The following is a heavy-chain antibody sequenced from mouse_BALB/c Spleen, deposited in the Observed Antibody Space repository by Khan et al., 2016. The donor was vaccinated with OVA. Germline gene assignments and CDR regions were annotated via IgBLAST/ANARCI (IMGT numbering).Heavy chain of an antibody. J-gene: IGHJ3*01. CDR2: ISSGGGCT. V-gene: IGHV5-6*01. CDR1: GFTFSSYG. CDR3: ARLAYYYNSEGCAY. Sequence: EVELVESGGDLVKPGGSLKLSCAASGFTFSSYGMSWVRQTPDKRLELVATISSGGGCTYYPDSVKGRFTISRDNAKNTLYLQMSSLKSEDTAMYYCARLAYYYNSEGCAYWGQGTLVTVSA. D-gene: IGHD1-1*02.